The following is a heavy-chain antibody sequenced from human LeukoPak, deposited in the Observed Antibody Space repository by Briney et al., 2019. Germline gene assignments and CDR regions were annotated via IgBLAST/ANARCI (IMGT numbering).Heavy chain of an antibody. V-gene: IGHV1-18*01. CDR2: ISGYNGNT. CDR3: ARERSPDCWSGDYRDAFDI. Sequence: ASVKVSCXASGYTFNNYGISWVRQAPGQGLEWMGWISGYNGNTNSAQKLQGRVSITTDKSTSTAYMELRSLRSDDTAVYYCARERSPDCWSGDYRDAFDIWGQGTMVTVSS. CDR1: GYTFNNYG. D-gene: IGHD3-3*01. J-gene: IGHJ3*02.